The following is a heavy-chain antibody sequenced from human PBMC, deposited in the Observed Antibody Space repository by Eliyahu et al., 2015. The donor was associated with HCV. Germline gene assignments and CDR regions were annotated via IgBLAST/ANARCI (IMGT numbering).Heavy chain of an antibody. CDR1: GGTFSTYA. V-gene: IGHV1-69*01. J-gene: IGHJ4*02. Sequence: QVQLVQSGAEVKKPGSSVXVSCKASGGTFSTYAFSWVRQAPGQGLEWMGGITPIFGTANYAQKFQGRVTIAADESTSTVYMELSSLRSEDSAVYYCARPSADNSGISKPFDYWGQGTLVTVSS. CDR3: ARPSADNSGISKPFDY. CDR2: ITPIFGTA. D-gene: IGHD6-19*01.